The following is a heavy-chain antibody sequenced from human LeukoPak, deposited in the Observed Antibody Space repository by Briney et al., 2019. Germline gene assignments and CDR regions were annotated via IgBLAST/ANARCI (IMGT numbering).Heavy chain of an antibody. J-gene: IGHJ3*02. CDR2: INPSGGST. D-gene: IGHD3-3*01. CDR3: ARERHDYDFWSGYRDAFDI. Sequence: ASVKVSCKASGYTFTSYYMHWVRQAPGQGLEWMGIINPSGGSTSYAQKFQGRVTMTRDTSTSTVYMELSSLRSEDTAVYYCARERHDYDFWSGYRDAFDIWGQGTMVTVSS. V-gene: IGHV1-46*01. CDR1: GYTFTSYY.